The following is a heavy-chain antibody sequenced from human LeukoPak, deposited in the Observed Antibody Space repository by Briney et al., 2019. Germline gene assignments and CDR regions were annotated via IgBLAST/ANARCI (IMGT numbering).Heavy chain of an antibody. CDR2: IRTNTGSP. V-gene: IGHV7-4-1*02. CDR3: AKDLDSAAFDI. J-gene: IGHJ3*02. CDR1: GYTFTTYA. D-gene: IGHD2-15*01. Sequence: GASAKVSCRASGYTFTTYAINWVRQAPGQGLEYMGWIRTNTGSPTYAQGFTGRFVFSLDTSVNTAYLQISSLKAEDTAVYYCAKDLDSAAFDIWGQGTMVTVSS.